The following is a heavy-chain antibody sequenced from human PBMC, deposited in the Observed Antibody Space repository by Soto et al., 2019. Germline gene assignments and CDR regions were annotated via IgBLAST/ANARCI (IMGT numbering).Heavy chain of an antibody. Sequence: QVQLVQSGAEVKKPGSSVKVSCKASGGTFSSYAISWVRQAPGQGLEWMGGIIPIVGTANYAQKFQGRVTITADESTSSAYMEWSSLRSEDTAVYYCAREALTDTAMVAYFDYWGQGTLVTVSS. J-gene: IGHJ4*02. D-gene: IGHD5-18*01. V-gene: IGHV1-69*12. CDR2: IIPIVGTA. CDR3: AREALTDTAMVAYFDY. CDR1: GGTFSSYA.